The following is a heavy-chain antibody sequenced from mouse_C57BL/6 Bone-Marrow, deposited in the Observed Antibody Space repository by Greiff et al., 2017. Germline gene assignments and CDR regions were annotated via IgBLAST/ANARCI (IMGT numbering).Heavy chain of an antibody. CDR2: IDPSDSYT. CDR1: GYTFTSYW. Sequence: VQLHQSGAELVMPGASVKLSCKASGYTFTSYWMHWVKQRPGQGLEWIGEIDPSDSYTNYNQKFKGKSTLTVDKSSSTAYMQLSSLTSEDSAVYYCAREGFITTVPFAYWGQGTLGTVST. V-gene: IGHV1-69*01. D-gene: IGHD1-1*01. CDR3: AREGFITTVPFAY. J-gene: IGHJ3*01.